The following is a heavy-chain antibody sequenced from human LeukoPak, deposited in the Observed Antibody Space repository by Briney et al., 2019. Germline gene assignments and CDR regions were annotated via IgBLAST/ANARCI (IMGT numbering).Heavy chain of an antibody. CDR3: ARDTGTTRFDY. CDR1: GGSISSGTYY. V-gene: IGHV4-61*02. Sequence: SETLSLTCTVSGGSISSGTYYWSWIRQPAGKGLEWIGRIYTSGSTNYNPSLKSRVTISVDTSKNQSSLKLSSVTAADTAVYYCARDTGTTRFDYWGQGTLVTVSS. CDR2: IYTSGST. D-gene: IGHD1/OR15-1a*01. J-gene: IGHJ4*02.